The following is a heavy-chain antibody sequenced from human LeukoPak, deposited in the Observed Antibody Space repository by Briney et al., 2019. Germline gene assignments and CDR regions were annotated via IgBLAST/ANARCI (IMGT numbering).Heavy chain of an antibody. CDR3: ARDYSSSWDY. Sequence: GSLRLSCAASGFTFSRYSMHWVRPAPGKGLEGVAIIWYDGSGKYYADSVRGRFTISRDNSNNTLYLQMNSLRVEDTALYCCARDYSSSWDYWGQGTLVSAAS. J-gene: IGHJ4*02. CDR2: IWYDGSGK. V-gene: IGHV3-33*01. D-gene: IGHD6-13*01. CDR1: GFTFSRYS.